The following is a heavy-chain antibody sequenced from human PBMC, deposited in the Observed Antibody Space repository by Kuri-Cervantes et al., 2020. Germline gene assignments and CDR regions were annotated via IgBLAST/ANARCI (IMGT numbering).Heavy chain of an antibody. D-gene: IGHD2-2*01. CDR2: INPSGGST. J-gene: IGHJ6*02. V-gene: IGHV1-46*01. CDR3: ARRPNPYCSSTSCPEYYYYYYGMDV. CDR1: GYTFTSYG. Sequence: ASVKVSCKASGYTFTSYGISWVRQAPGQGLEWMGIINPSGGSTSYAQKFQGRVTMTRDTSTSTVYMELSSLRSEDTAVYYCARRPNPYCSSTSCPEYYYYYYGMDVWGQGTTVTVSS.